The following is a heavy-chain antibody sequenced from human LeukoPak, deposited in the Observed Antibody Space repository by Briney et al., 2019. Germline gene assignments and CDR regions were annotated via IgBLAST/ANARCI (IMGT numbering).Heavy chain of an antibody. CDR2: ISYDGSNK. CDR1: GFTFSSYA. D-gene: IGHD6-19*01. J-gene: IGHJ4*02. V-gene: IGHV3-30-3*01. CDR3: ARVGGWYLDY. Sequence: GGSLRLSCAASGFTFSSYAMHWVRQAPGKGLEWVAVISYDGSNKYYADSVKGRFTISRDNSKNTLYLKMNSLRAEDTAVYYCARVGGWYLDYWGQGTLVTVSS.